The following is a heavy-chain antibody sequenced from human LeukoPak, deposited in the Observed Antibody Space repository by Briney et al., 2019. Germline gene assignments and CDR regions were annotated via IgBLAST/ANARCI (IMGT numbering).Heavy chain of an antibody. CDR1: GYTFTSYA. CDR3: AKSDYSSGWYEDWYFDL. Sequence: ASVKVSCKASGYTFTSYAMNWVRQAPGQGLEWMGWINTNTGNPTYAQGFTGRFVFSLDTSVSTAYPQISSLKAEDTAVYYCAKSDYSSGWYEDWYFDLWGRGTLVTVSS. CDR2: INTNTGNP. J-gene: IGHJ2*01. V-gene: IGHV7-4-1*02. D-gene: IGHD6-19*01.